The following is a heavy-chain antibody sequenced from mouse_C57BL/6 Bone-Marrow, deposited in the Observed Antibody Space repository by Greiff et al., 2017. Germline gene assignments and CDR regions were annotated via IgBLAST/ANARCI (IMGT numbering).Heavy chain of an antibody. Sequence: EVQVVESGGGLVKPGGSLKLSCAASGFTFSSYTMSWVRQTPEKRLEWVATISGGGGNTYYPDSVKGRFTISRDNAKNTLYLQMSSLRSEDTALYYCVPLLLRPYYFDYWGQGTTLTVSS. D-gene: IGHD1-1*01. V-gene: IGHV5-9*01. J-gene: IGHJ2*01. CDR1: GFTFSSYT. CDR3: VPLLLRPYYFDY. CDR2: ISGGGGNT.